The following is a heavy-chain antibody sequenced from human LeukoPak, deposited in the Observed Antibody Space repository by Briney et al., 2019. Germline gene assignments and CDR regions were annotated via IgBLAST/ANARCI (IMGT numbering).Heavy chain of an antibody. CDR1: GGSISSSNW. D-gene: IGHD3-22*01. Sequence: PSGTLSLTCAVSGGSISSSNWWSWVRQPPGKGLEWIGEIYHSGSTNYNPSLKSRVTISVDKSKNQFSLKLSSVTAADTAVYCCARRDSSGYYHYYYYGMDVWGQGTTVTVSS. CDR2: IYHSGST. V-gene: IGHV4-4*01. CDR3: ARRDSSGYYHYYYYGMDV. J-gene: IGHJ6*02.